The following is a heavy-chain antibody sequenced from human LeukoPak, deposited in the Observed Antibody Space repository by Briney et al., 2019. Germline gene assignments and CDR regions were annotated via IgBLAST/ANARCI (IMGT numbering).Heavy chain of an antibody. V-gene: IGHV1-3*01. CDR3: ARPYIANRDWLDP. CDR2: INAANGHT. D-gene: IGHD2-15*01. Sequence: GASVKVSCKTSGYTFTTYAMHWVRQAPGQGLEYMGWINAANGHTKHSQKFRGRVTFTTDTSASTAYMDLSSLTSEDTAVYYCARPYIANRDWLDPWGQGTLVTVSS. CDR1: GYTFTTYA. J-gene: IGHJ5*02.